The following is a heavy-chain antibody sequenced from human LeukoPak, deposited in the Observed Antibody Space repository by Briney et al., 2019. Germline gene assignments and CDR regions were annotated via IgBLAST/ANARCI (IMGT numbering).Heavy chain of an antibody. V-gene: IGHV4-59*01. CDR3: ARDFRVGTGI. J-gene: IGHJ4*02. Sequence: PSETLSLTCTVSGGSIGSYYWSWIRQPPGKGLEWIAYIYSSGSTKSNPSLKSRVTISVDTSKNQFSLKPTSVTAADTAVYYCARDFRVGTGIWGQGILVTVSS. CDR2: IYSSGST. D-gene: IGHD5-18*01. CDR1: GGSIGSYY.